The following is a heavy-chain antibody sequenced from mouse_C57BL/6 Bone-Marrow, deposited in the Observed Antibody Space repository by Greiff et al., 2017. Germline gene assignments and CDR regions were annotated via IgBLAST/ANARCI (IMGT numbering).Heavy chain of an antibody. J-gene: IGHJ3*01. D-gene: IGHD1-1*01. CDR1: GYTFTSYW. CDR3: AITGSPYYYYGSSYPPWFAY. CDR2: IHPSDSDT. V-gene: IGHV1-74*01. Sequence: QVQLQQPGAELVKPGASVKVSCKASGYTFTSYWMHWVKQRPGQGLEWIGRIHPSDSDTNYNQKFKGKATLTVDKSSSTAYMQLSSLTSEDSAVYYCAITGSPYYYYGSSYPPWFAYWGQGTLVTVSA.